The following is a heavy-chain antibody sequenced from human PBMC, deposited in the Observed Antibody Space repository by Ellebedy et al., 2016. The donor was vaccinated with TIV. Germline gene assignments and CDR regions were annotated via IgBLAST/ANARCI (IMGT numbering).Heavy chain of an antibody. Sequence: GESLKISCAASGFTFSSYAMSWVRQAPGKGLEWVLGISGSGDSTYYADSVKGRFTISRDNSKNTLSLQMSSLRAVDTAVYYCARAPYGDPPFNYWGQGTLVTVSS. D-gene: IGHD4-17*01. J-gene: IGHJ4*02. V-gene: IGHV3-23*01. CDR1: GFTFSSYA. CDR3: ARAPYGDPPFNY. CDR2: ISGSGDST.